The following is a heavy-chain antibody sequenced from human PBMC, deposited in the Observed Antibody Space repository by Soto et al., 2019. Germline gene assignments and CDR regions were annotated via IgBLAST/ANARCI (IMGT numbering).Heavy chain of an antibody. J-gene: IGHJ5*02. CDR1: GFTFSIYT. CDR2: ITAASDTI. CDR3: ARHYTTSRVGAWFDP. V-gene: IGHV3-48*02. D-gene: IGHD3-3*01. Sequence: EVQLVESGGGLAQPGGSLRLSCEAAGFTFSIYTMNWVRQAPGKGLEWVSYITAASDTIYYADSVKGRFTISRDNAKNSPYLQMNSLRDEHTAVYYCARHYTTSRVGAWFDPWGQGTLVTVSS.